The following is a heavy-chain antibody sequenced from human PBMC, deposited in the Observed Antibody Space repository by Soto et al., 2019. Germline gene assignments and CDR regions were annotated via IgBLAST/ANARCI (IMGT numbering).Heavy chain of an antibody. V-gene: IGHV4-4*07. J-gene: IGHJ4*02. D-gene: IGHD4-17*01. CDR3: ARETYGDPYFDY. CDR2: VSISGST. CDR1: GGSISNYY. Sequence: SETLSLTCTVSGGSISNYYWSWIRQPAGKGLEWIGRVSISGSTKYTPSLKSRVTMSIDTSKNQFSLKLSSVTAADTAVYYCARETYGDPYFDYWGQGTMVTVYS.